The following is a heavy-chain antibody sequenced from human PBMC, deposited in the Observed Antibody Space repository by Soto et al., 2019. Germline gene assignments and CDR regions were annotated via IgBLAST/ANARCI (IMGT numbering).Heavy chain of an antibody. J-gene: IGHJ6*02. Sequence: PSETLSLTYAVYGGSFSGYYWSWIRQPPGKGLEWIGEINHSGSTNYNPSLRSRVTIAVDTSKNQFSLKLSSVTAADTAVYYCARERKSFGEFSDVSLTWSYYYGMDVWGQGTTVTVSS. CDR2: INHSGST. CDR1: GGSFSGYY. CDR3: ARERKSFGEFSDVSLTWSYYYGMDV. D-gene: IGHD3-3*01. V-gene: IGHV4-34*01.